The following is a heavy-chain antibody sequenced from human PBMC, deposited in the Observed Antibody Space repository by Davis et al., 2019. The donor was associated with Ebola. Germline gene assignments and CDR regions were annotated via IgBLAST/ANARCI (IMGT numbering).Heavy chain of an antibody. D-gene: IGHD2-15*01. CDR3: ARVYCSGGTCYSAYYYGMDV. CDR2: INHSGST. J-gene: IGHJ6*02. Sequence: MPGGSLRLSCAVYGGSFSGYYWSWIRQPPGKGLEWIGEINHSGSTNYNPSLKSRVTISVDTSKNQFSLKLTSVTAADTAVYYCARVYCSGGTCYSAYYYGMDVWGQGTTVTVSS. CDR1: GGSFSGYY. V-gene: IGHV4-34*01.